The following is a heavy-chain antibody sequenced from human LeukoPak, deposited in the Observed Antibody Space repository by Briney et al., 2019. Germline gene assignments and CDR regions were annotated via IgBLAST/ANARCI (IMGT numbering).Heavy chain of an antibody. CDR1: GFTFSDYA. CDR3: ARGVFGEVFESAFDI. CDR2: ISSDGGST. D-gene: IGHD3-3*01. Sequence: PGGSLRLSCAASGFTFSDYAMHWVRQAPGEGLQYVSSISSDGGSTYYVNSVKGRFTISRDNSKNTLYLQMGSLRAEDMAVYYCARGVFGEVFESAFDIWGQGTMVTVSS. J-gene: IGHJ3*02. V-gene: IGHV3-64*01.